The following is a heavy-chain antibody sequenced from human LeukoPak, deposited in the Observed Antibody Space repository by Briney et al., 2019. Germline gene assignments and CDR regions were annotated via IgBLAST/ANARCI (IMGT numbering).Heavy chain of an antibody. D-gene: IGHD3-22*01. V-gene: IGHV3-23*01. CDR1: GFTFRTSG. CDR2: ISGSGVST. Sequence: PGGTLRLSCAASGFTFRTSGMSWVRQAPGKGLEWVSAISGSGVSTYYADSVKGRFTISRDNSKNTLYLQMNSLRAEDTAVYYCAKDSQINLYDSSGWIDYWGQGTLVTVSS. J-gene: IGHJ4*02. CDR3: AKDSQINLYDSSGWIDY.